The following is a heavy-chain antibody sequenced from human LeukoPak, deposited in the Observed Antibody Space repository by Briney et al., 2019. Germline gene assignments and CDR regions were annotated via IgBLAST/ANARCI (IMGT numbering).Heavy chain of an antibody. CDR2: IYSGGNP. V-gene: IGHV3-66*01. CDR1: AFTATNNY. Sequence: GSLRLSWAASAFTATNNYMMWVRPAPGKGVEWVSLIYSGGNPHSAGSVRGSFTISRDNSNNTLYLQMNSLRAEDTAVYYCARDGRGSSSGGGWGQGTLVIVSS. D-gene: IGHD6-13*01. J-gene: IGHJ4*02. CDR3: ARDGRGSSSGGG.